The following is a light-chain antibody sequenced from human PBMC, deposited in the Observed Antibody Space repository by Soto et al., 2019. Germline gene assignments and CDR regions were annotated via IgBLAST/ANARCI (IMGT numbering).Light chain of an antibody. Sequence: EIVMTQSPATLSVSPGERATLSCRASQSVTSNLAWYQQKPGQAPRLLISGASSRATGIPDRFRGSGSGTDFTLTISRLEPEDFAVYYCQQYGSSGTFGQGTKVDI. CDR3: QQYGSSGT. V-gene: IGKV3-20*01. CDR1: QSVTSN. CDR2: GAS. J-gene: IGKJ1*01.